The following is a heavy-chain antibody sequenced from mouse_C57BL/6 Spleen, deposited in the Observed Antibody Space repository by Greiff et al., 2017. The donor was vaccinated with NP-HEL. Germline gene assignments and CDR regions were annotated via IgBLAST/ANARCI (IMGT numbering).Heavy chain of an antibody. Sequence: QVQLKESGAELVKPGASVTLSCKASGYTFTDYEMHWVNQTPVHGLEWVGAIGPESGGTAYTQKFKGKAILTADKSSSTAYMELRSLTSEDSAVFYCTINWCHFDDWGQGTTLTVSS. CDR1: GYTFTDYE. V-gene: IGHV1-15*01. CDR2: IGPESGGT. CDR3: TINWCHFDD. J-gene: IGHJ2*01. D-gene: IGHD4-1*01.